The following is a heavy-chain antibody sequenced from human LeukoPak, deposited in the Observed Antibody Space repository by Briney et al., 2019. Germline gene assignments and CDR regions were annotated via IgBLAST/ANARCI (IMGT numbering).Heavy chain of an antibody. J-gene: IGHJ4*02. CDR3: AKGLRGNYDY. V-gene: IGHV3-23*01. CDR1: GVTFSNYA. CDR2: INDRGGDT. D-gene: IGHD1-26*01. Sequence: GGSLRLSCAASGVTFSNYAMTWVRQAPGKGLEWISAINDRGGDTYYADSVKGRFTISRDNSKNTLYLQMNSLRAEDTAVYYCAKGLRGNYDYWGQGTLVTVSS.